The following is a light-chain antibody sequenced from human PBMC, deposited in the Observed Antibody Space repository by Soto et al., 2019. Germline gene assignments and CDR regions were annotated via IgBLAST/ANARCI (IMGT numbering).Light chain of an antibody. CDR1: SSDVGGYNY. CDR2: EVS. J-gene: IGLJ1*01. Sequence: SSLTQPASVSGSAGRSITISCTGTSSDVGGYNYVSWYQQHPGKAPKLMIYEVSNRPSGVSNRFSGSKSGNTASLTISGLQAEDEADYYCSSYTSSSTLVFGTGTKVTVL. CDR3: SSYTSSSTLV. V-gene: IGLV2-14*01.